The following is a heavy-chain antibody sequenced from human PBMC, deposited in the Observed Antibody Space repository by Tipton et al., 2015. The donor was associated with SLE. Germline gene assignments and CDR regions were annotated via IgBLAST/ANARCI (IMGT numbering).Heavy chain of an antibody. V-gene: IGHV4-59*01. CDR3: ARDQSAAHNWFDP. CDR1: GGSISSYY. D-gene: IGHD6-6*01. J-gene: IGHJ5*02. Sequence: LRLSCTVSGGSISSYYWSWIRQPPGKGLEWIGYIYYSGSTNYNPSLKCRVTISVDTSKNQFSLKLSSVTAADTAVYYCARDQSAAHNWFDPWGQGTLVTVSS. CDR2: IYYSGST.